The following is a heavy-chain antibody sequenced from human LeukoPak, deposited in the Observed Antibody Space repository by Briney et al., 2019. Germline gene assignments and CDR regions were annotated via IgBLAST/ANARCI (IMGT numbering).Heavy chain of an antibody. V-gene: IGHV4-4*02. Sequence: SETLSLTCTVSGDSINSLDFWSWVRQPPGRGLEWIGEMYLSGTTHSNPSVKSRVTISIDKSKNQFFLNLSSVTAADTAVYYCAGLVGRYSSGLYYYYFDYWGQGTLVTVSS. CDR3: AGLVGRYSSGLYYYYFDY. CDR2: MYLSGTT. J-gene: IGHJ4*02. CDR1: GDSINSLDF. D-gene: IGHD3-22*01.